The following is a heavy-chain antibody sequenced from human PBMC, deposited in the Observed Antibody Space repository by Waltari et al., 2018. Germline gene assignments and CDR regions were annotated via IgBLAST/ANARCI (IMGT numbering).Heavy chain of an antibody. CDR2: ILYDNSKI. CDR3: ARSRGLSDMDV. J-gene: IGHJ6*03. V-gene: IGHV3-30-3*01. Sequence: QGQLVASAGGAVQPGKSLRLSCAASGFPFTSYAMQWVRQAPGKGLEWVALILYDNSKIYYRDSVKGRFTISRDDSKDTLYLQMNALRPEDTAVYYCARSRGLSDMDVWGRGTSVSVSS. CDR1: GFPFTSYA.